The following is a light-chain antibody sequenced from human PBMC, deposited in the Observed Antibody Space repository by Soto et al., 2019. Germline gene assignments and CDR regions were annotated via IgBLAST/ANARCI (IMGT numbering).Light chain of an antibody. CDR3: SSYTSSSPGV. CDR1: SSDVGGYKY. Sequence: SVLTQPASVSGSPGQSITISCTGTSSDVGGYKYVSWYQQHPGKAPKLMIYEVSNRPSGVSNRFSGSKSGSMASLTISGLQAEDEADYYCSSYTSSSPGVFGTGTKVTVL. J-gene: IGLJ1*01. V-gene: IGLV2-14*01. CDR2: EVS.